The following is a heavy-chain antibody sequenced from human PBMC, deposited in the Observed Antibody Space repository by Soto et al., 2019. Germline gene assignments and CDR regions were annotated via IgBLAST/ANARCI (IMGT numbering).Heavy chain of an antibody. CDR3: AKEISGYYDFWSGYQAY. D-gene: IGHD3-3*01. J-gene: IGHJ4*02. Sequence: EVQLLESGGGLVQPGGSLRLSCAASGFTFSSYAMSWVRQAPGKGLEWVSAISGSGGSTYYADSVKGRFTISRDNSKNTVYLQMTSRRAEDTAVYYCAKEISGYYDFWSGYQAYWGEGTLVTVSS. CDR2: ISGSGGST. CDR1: GFTFSSYA. V-gene: IGHV3-23*01.